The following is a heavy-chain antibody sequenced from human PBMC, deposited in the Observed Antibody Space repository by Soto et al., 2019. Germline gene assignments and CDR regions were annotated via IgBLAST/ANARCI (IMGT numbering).Heavy chain of an antibody. CDR1: GYSISSGYY. CDR3: ATDHSADPLTPATYYYGMDV. V-gene: IGHV4-38-2*02. J-gene: IGHJ6*02. Sequence: PSETLSLTCAVSGYSISSGYYWGWIRQPPGKGLEWIGSIYHSGSTYYNPSLKSRVTISVDTSKNQFSLKLSSVTAADTAVYYCATDHSADPLTPATYYYGMDVWGQGTTVTVSS. CDR2: IYHSGST. D-gene: IGHD6-13*01.